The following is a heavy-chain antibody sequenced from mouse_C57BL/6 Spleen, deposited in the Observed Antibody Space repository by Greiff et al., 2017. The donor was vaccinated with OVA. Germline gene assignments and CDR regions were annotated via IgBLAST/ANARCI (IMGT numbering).Heavy chain of an antibody. D-gene: IGHD2-4*01. CDR1: GYTFTSYW. CDR3: ARYDYDGGGYAMDD. Sequence: VQLQQPGAELVKPGASVKLSCKASGYTFTSYWMHWVKQRPGQGLEWIGMIHPNSGSTNYNEKFKSKATLTVDKSSSTAYMQLSSLTSEDSAVYYCARYDYDGGGYAMDDWGQGASVTVSS. V-gene: IGHV1-64*01. CDR2: IHPNSGST. J-gene: IGHJ4*01.